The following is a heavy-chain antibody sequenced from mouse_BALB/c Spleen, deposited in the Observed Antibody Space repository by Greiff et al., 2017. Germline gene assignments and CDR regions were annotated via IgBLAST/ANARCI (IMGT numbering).Heavy chain of an antibody. J-gene: IGHJ4*01. V-gene: IGHV1-63*02. CDR2: IYPGGGYT. Sequence: VQLQQSGAELVRPGTSVKISCKASGYTFTNYWLGWVKQRPGHGLEWIGDIYPGGGYTNYNEKFKGKATLTADTSSSTAYMQLSSLTSEDSAVYFCARRGDYDAMDYWGQGTSVTVSS. CDR3: ARRGDYDAMDY. CDR1: GYTFTNYW.